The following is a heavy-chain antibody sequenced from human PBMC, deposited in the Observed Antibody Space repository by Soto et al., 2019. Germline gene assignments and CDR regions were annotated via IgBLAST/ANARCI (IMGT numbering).Heavy chain of an antibody. Sequence: QVQLVESGGGVVQPGRSLGLSCAASGFTFSNYGMHWFRQAPGKGLEWVAVIYYDGSGKYYADSVKGRFTISRDNSKNTLYLQMNTLRAEDTAVYYCARDIRSTYFDYWGQGTLVHVSS. CDR2: IYYDGSGK. V-gene: IGHV3-33*01. CDR1: GFTFSNYG. J-gene: IGHJ4*02. CDR3: ARDIRSTYFDY. D-gene: IGHD2-21*01.